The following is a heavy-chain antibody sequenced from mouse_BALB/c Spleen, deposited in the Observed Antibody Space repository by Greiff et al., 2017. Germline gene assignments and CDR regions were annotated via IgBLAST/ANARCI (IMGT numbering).Heavy chain of an antibody. CDR2: ISSGGSYT. Sequence: DVMLVESGGGLVKPGGSLKLSCAASGFTFSSYTMSWVRQTPEKRLEWVATISSGGSYTYYPDSVKGRFTISRDNAKNTLYLQMSSLKSEDTAMYYCTRAPITTVAPYYFDYWGQGTTRTVSS. CDR3: TRAPITTVAPYYFDY. J-gene: IGHJ2*01. D-gene: IGHD1-1*01. CDR1: GFTFSSYT. V-gene: IGHV5-6-4*01.